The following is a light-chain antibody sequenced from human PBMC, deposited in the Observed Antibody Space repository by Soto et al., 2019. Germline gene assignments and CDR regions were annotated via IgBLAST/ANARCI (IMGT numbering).Light chain of an antibody. CDR2: DTS. V-gene: IGLV7-46*01. CDR1: TGDVTNGRW. J-gene: IGLJ7*01. CDR3: LLFYDGVAV. Sequence: QAVVTQEPSLTVSPGGTVTLTCGSSTGDVTNGRWPYWFQQRPGQVPRTLIHDTSNKHPWTPARFSGSLLGGIAALTLSGAQPEDEAVYYCLLFYDGVAVFGGGTQLTVL.